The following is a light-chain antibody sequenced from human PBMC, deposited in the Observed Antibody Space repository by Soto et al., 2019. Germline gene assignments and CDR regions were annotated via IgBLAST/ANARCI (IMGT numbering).Light chain of an antibody. V-gene: IGKV3-11*01. J-gene: IGKJ5*01. CDR2: DAS. Sequence: EIVMTHSPSSLSFSPFYRSTLSCRASQSVSSYLAWYQQKPGQAPRLLIYDASNRATGIPARFSGSGSGTDFTLTIDNLEPEDFAIYYCQQRSSWPPITFGQGTRLEI. CDR1: QSVSSY. CDR3: QQRSSWPPIT.